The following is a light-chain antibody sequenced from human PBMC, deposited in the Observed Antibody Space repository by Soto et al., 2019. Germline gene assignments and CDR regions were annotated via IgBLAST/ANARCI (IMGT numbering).Light chain of an antibody. Sequence: QLVLTQSSSASASLGSSVKLTCTLSSGHSSYIIAWHQQQPGKAPRYLMKLEGSGSYKKGSGVPDRFSGSSYVADRYLTIPNLQFEDEADYYCETWASNILVFGGGTKMTV. CDR2: LEGSGSY. CDR3: ETWASNILV. CDR1: SGHSSYI. J-gene: IGLJ2*01. V-gene: IGLV4-60*02.